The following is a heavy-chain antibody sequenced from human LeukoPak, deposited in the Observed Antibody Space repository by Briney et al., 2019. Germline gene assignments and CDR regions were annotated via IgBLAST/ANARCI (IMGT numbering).Heavy chain of an antibody. Sequence: GGSLRLSCAASGFTLSTYAMSWVRQTPGKGLEWVAATSSSDAGTYHADSVRGRFTISRDNSKNTLYLQMNSLRAEDAAVYFCAKAPVTSCRGAYCYPFDSWGQGTRVTVSS. CDR3: AKAPVTSCRGAYCYPFDS. CDR2: TSSSDAGT. V-gene: IGHV3-23*01. CDR1: GFTLSTYA. J-gene: IGHJ4*02. D-gene: IGHD2-21*01.